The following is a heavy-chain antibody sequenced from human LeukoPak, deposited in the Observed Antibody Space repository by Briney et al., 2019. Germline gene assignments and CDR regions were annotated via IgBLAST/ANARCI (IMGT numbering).Heavy chain of an antibody. J-gene: IGHJ4*02. CDR2: IKEDGSEK. Sequence: GGSLRLSCAAPGFTFSNHWMSWVRQAPGKGLEWVANIKEDGSEKYYVDSVKGRFTISRDNAKNSLYLQVNSLTAEDTAVYYCARTIRGYWGQGALVTVSS. CDR1: GFTFSNHW. CDR3: ARTIRGY. V-gene: IGHV3-7*01. D-gene: IGHD3-10*01.